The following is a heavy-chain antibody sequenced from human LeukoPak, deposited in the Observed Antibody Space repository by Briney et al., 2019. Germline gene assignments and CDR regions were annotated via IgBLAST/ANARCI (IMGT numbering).Heavy chain of an antibody. Sequence: GGSLRLSCAASGFTFSSYAMSWVRQAPGKGLEWVSAISGSGGSTYYADSVKGRFTISRDNSKNTLYLQMNSLRAEDTAVYYCARQGRAAGTESNYWGQGTLVTVSS. CDR1: GFTFSSYA. CDR2: ISGSGGST. J-gene: IGHJ4*02. V-gene: IGHV3-23*01. D-gene: IGHD6-13*01. CDR3: ARQGRAAGTESNY.